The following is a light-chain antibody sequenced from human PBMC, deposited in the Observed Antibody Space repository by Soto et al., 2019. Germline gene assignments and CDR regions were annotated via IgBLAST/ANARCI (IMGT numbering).Light chain of an antibody. V-gene: IGKV3-20*01. CDR1: QSVSSSY. CDR3: QQYGGSPQT. Sequence: EIVLTQSPGTLSLSPGERATLSCRASQSVSSSYLAWYQQKPGQAPRLLIYGTSSRATDIPDRFSGSGSGTDFSLTIRRLEPADSAVFYCQQYGGSPQTFGQGTKLEIK. CDR2: GTS. J-gene: IGKJ2*01.